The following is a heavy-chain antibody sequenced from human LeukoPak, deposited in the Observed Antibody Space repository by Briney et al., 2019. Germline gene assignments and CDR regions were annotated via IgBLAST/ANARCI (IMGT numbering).Heavy chain of an antibody. CDR1: GYSFTSYW. Sequence: GESLKISCKGSGYSFTSYWIGCVRQMPGKGLEWMGIIYPGDSDTRYSPSFQGQVTISADKSISTAYLQWSSLKASDTATYYCARHHYYDSSGYFDYWGQGTLVTVSS. J-gene: IGHJ4*02. CDR2: IYPGDSDT. D-gene: IGHD3-22*01. CDR3: ARHHYYDSSGYFDY. V-gene: IGHV5-51*01.